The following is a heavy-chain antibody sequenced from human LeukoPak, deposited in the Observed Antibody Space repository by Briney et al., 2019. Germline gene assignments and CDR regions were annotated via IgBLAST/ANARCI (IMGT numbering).Heavy chain of an antibody. CDR2: IYYSGST. Sequence: PSETLSLTCTASGGSISSYYWSWIRQPPGKGLEWIGYIYYSGSTNYNPSLKSRVTISVDTSKNQFSLKLSSVTAADTAVYYCARDEGFSYWGQGTLVTVSS. V-gene: IGHV4-59*01. CDR1: GGSISSYY. J-gene: IGHJ4*02. D-gene: IGHD3-10*01. CDR3: ARDEGFSY.